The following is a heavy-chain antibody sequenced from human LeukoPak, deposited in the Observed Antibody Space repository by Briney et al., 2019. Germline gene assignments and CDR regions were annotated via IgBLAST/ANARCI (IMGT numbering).Heavy chain of an antibody. V-gene: IGHV4-4*09. CDR2: IYTSGTT. D-gene: IGHD6-6*01. CDR3: ARQYSSSSFFDY. CDR1: GGSISNYY. Sequence: PSETLSLTCTVSGGSISNYYWSWIRQPPGKGPEWIGYIYTSGTTNYNPSLKSRVTISVDTSKNQFSLRLSSVTAADTAVYYCARQYSSSSFFDYWGQGTQVTVSS. J-gene: IGHJ4*02.